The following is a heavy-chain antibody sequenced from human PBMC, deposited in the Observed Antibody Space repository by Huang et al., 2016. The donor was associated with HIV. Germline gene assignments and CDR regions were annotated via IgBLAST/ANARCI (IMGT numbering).Heavy chain of an antibody. Sequence: QLQLQESGPGLVKPSETLSLTCTVSGGSISSSSYYWGWLRQPPGKGLEWMGSSYYSGSTYYNPSLKSRVTISVDTSKNQFSLKLSAVTAADTAVYYCARRGGRKLGEIDYWGQGTLVTVSS. CDR2: SYYSGST. J-gene: IGHJ4*02. CDR3: ARRGGRKLGEIDY. D-gene: IGHD3-16*01. CDR1: GGSISSSSYY. V-gene: IGHV4-39*01.